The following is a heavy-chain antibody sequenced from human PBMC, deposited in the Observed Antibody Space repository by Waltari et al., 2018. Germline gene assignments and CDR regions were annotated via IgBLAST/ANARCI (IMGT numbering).Heavy chain of an antibody. D-gene: IGHD6-19*01. V-gene: IGHV4-34*01. CDR1: GGSFSGYY. CDR3: ARGKRGGSLSLVTIAVAAYWYFDL. CDR2: INHSGST. J-gene: IGHJ6*04. Sequence: QVQLQQWGAGLLKPSETLSLTCAVYGGSFSGYYWSWIRQPPGKGLEWIGEINHSGSTNYNPSLKSRVTISVDTSKNQFSLKLSSVTAADTAVYYCARGKRGGSLSLVTIAVAAYWYFDLWGKGTTVTVSS.